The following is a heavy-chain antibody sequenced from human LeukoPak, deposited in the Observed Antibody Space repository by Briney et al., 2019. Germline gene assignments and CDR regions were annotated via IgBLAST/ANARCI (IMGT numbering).Heavy chain of an antibody. J-gene: IGHJ4*02. Sequence: GGSLRLSCAASVFTFSSYWMSGVRQAPGKGLEWVSSISGSGGSTYYADSVKRRFTISRDNAKHSLYLQMNSLRAEDTAVYYCARGRTLTYYFDYWGQGTLVTVSS. V-gene: IGHV3-23*01. CDR1: VFTFSSYW. CDR3: ARGRTLTYYFDY. CDR2: ISGSGGST.